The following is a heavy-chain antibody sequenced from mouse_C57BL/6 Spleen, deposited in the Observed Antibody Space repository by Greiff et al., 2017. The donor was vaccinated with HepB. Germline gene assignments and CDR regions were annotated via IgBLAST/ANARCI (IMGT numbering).Heavy chain of an antibody. Sequence: EVKLQESGGGLVKPGGSLKLSCAASGFTFSDYGMHWVRQAPEKGLEWVAYISSGSSTIYYADTVKGRFTISRDNAKNTLFLQMTSLRSEDTAMYYCARPAYYSNPAWFAYWGQGTLVTVSA. CDR3: ARPAYYSNPAWFAY. D-gene: IGHD2-5*01. CDR1: GFTFSDYG. CDR2: ISSGSSTI. J-gene: IGHJ3*01. V-gene: IGHV5-17*01.